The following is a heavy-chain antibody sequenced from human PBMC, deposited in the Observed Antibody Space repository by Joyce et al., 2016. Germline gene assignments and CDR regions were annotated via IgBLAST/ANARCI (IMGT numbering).Heavy chain of an antibody. CDR2: IDPSDSYI. V-gene: IGHV5-10-1*03. CDR1: GYSFATYW. Sequence: EVQLVQSGAEVKKPGESLRISCKGSGYSFATYWTNWVSQMPGKGLEWMGRIDPSDSYIDYGPSFQGHVTISADKSTSTAYLQWRSLRPSDTAIYYCARLSARFYYGIDVWGQGTTVTVSS. D-gene: IGHD6-25*01. CDR3: ARLSARFYYGIDV. J-gene: IGHJ6*02.